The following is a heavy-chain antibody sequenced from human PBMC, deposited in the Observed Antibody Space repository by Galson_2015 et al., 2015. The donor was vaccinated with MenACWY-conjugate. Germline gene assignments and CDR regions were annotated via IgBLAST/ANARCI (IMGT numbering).Heavy chain of an antibody. V-gene: IGHV4-59*01. CDR3: ARGVNLASMAGY. J-gene: IGHJ4*02. Sequence: ETLSLTCTVYGGSINSYYWSWIRHPPGKGLEWIGYMYYSGSANYNPSLTSRVTISVDTPKNQFSLTMTSVTAADTAVYYCARGVNLASMAGYWGQGTLVTVSS. CDR1: GGSINSYY. CDR2: MYYSGSA. D-gene: IGHD3-3*02.